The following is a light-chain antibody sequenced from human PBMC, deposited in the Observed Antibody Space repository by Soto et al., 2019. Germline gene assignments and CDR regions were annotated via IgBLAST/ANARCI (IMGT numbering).Light chain of an antibody. CDR3: QQYGSTPIT. V-gene: IGKV3-20*01. J-gene: IGKJ5*01. Sequence: EIVLTQSPGTLSLSPGERGTLSCRASQRVSSSYLAWYQRKSGQAPRLLIYGTSSRATGIPDRFSGSGSGTNFTLTISRLEPEDSAVYYCQQYGSTPITFGQGTRLEIK. CDR1: QRVSSSY. CDR2: GTS.